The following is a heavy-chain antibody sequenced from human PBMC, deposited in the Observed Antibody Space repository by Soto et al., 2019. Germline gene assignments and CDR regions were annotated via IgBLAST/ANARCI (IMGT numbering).Heavy chain of an antibody. V-gene: IGHV3-23*01. Sequence: EVQLLESGGGLVQPGGSLRLSCAASGFTFSSYAMSWVRQAPGKGLEWVSAISGSGGSTYYADSVKGRFTISRDNSNNTLYLQMNSLRAEDTAVYYCAKDIELYGDYVWGPLDYWGQGTLVTVSS. CDR3: AKDIELYGDYVWGPLDY. CDR2: ISGSGGST. J-gene: IGHJ4*02. D-gene: IGHD3-16*01. CDR1: GFTFSSYA.